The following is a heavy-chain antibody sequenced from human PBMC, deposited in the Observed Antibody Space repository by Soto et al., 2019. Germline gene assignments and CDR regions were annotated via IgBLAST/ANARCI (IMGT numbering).Heavy chain of an antibody. D-gene: IGHD4-17*01. CDR1: GGTFSSYA. CDR2: IIPIFGTA. V-gene: IGHV1-69*06. J-gene: IGHJ6*02. Sequence: QVQLVQSGAEVKKPGSSVKVSCKASGGTFSSYAISWVRQAPGQGLEWMGGIIPIFGTANYAQKLQGRVTITADKSTSTAYMELSSLRSEDTAVYYCAREDYGDYSYYYYGMDVWGQGTTVTVSS. CDR3: AREDYGDYSYYYYGMDV.